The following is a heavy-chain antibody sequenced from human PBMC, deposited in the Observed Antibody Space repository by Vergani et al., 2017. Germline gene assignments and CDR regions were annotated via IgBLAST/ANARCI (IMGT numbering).Heavy chain of an antibody. CDR2: ISYDGSNK. Sequence: QVQLVESGGGVVQPGRSLRLSCAASGFTFSSYAMHWVRQAPGKGLEWVAVISYDGSNKYYADSVKGRFTISRDNSKNTLYLQRNSLRAEDTAVYYCARDGRDIVXVPAARSPDLYYYYYMDVGGKGTTVTVSS. D-gene: IGHD2-2*01. J-gene: IGHJ6*03. CDR1: GFTFSSYA. CDR3: ARDGRDIVXVPAARSPDLYYYYYMDV. V-gene: IGHV3-30-3*01.